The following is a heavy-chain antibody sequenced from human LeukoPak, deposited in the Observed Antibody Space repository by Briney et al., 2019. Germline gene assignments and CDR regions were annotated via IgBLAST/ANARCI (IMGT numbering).Heavy chain of an antibody. CDR1: GESFSDYY. J-gene: IGHJ4*02. Sequence: SETLALTCAVYGESFSDYYWSWMRQPPGKGLEWIGEINHSGSTNYSPSLKSRVTISVNTSKNQFSLKLTSVTAADTAVYYCARDRYSNYDFDYWGQGTLVTVSS. CDR3: ARDRYSNYDFDY. D-gene: IGHD4-11*01. V-gene: IGHV4-34*01. CDR2: INHSGST.